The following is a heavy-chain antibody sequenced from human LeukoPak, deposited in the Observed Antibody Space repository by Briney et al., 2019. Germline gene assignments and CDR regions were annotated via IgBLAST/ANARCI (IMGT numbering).Heavy chain of an antibody. J-gene: IGHJ3*02. V-gene: IGHV3-9*01. CDR1: GFTFDDYA. Sequence: PGRSLRLSCAASGFTFDDYAMHWVRQAPGKGLEWVSGISWNSGSIGYADSVKGRFTISRDNAKNTLYLQMNSLRAEDTAVYYCAKGRGVVGLVRGGGGAFDIWGQGTMVTVSS. CDR2: ISWNSGSI. CDR3: AKGRGVVGLVRGGGGAFDI. D-gene: IGHD6-6*01.